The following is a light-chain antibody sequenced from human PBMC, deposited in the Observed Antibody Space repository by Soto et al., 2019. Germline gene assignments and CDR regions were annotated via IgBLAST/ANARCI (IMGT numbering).Light chain of an antibody. CDR3: QQYGSSLYT. CDR2: DAS. CDR1: QSVSSSY. J-gene: IGKJ2*01. Sequence: EIVLTQSPGTLSLSPGERATLSCRASQSVSSSYLAWYQQKPGQAPRLLIYDASSRATGIPDRFSGSGSGTAFALIISSLEPEDFAVYFCQQYGSSLYTFGQGTKVEIK. V-gene: IGKV3-20*01.